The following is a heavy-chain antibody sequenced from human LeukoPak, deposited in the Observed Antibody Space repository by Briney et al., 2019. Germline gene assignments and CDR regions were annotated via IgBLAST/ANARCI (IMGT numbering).Heavy chain of an antibody. CDR2: IIPIFGTA. J-gene: IGHJ5*02. V-gene: IGHV1-69*13. CDR3: AKGNYYDSSAYNWFDP. CDR1: GGTFSSYA. Sequence: SVKVSCRASGGTFSSYAISWVRQAPGQGLEWMGGIIPIFGTANYAQKFQGRVTITADESTSTAYMELSSLRAEDTAVYYCAKGNYYDSSAYNWFDPWGQGTLVTVSS. D-gene: IGHD3-22*01.